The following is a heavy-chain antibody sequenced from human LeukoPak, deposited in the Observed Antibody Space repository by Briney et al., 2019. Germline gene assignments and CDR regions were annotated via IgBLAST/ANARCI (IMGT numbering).Heavy chain of an antibody. Sequence: GGSLRLSCAASGFTLSSYAMHWVRQAPGKGLEWVAVISYDGSNKYYADSVKGRFTISRDNSKNTLYLQMNSLRAEDTAVYYCARDHSSGAFDIWGQGTMVTVSS. D-gene: IGHD6-19*01. CDR3: ARDHSSGAFDI. V-gene: IGHV3-30*04. CDR1: GFTLSSYA. J-gene: IGHJ3*02. CDR2: ISYDGSNK.